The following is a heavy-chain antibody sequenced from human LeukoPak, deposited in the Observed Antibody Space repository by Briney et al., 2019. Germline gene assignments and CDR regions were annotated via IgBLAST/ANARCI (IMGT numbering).Heavy chain of an antibody. CDR2: IKSKTDGGTT. CDR1: EFPFSKAW. Sequence: GGSLRLSCAVSEFPFSKAWMSWVRQAPGKGLEWVGRIKSKTDGGTTDYAAPVKGRFTISRDDSKNTLYLQMNSLKTEDTAVYYCTTGASKYSSGKDYWGQGTLVTVSS. J-gene: IGHJ4*02. CDR3: TTGASKYSSGKDY. V-gene: IGHV3-15*01. D-gene: IGHD6-19*01.